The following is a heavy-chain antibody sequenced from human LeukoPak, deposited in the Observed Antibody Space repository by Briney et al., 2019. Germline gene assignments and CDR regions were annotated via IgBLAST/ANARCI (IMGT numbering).Heavy chain of an antibody. D-gene: IGHD3-16*01. J-gene: IGHJ5*02. Sequence: GRSLRLSCAASGFAVSSYGMHWVRQAPGKGLAWVAVIWYDGNNKQYADSVKGRFTISRDRSKNTLYLQMNSLRAEDTAVYYCALQRGLGWLDPWGQGTLVTVSS. CDR2: IWYDGNNK. V-gene: IGHV3-33*01. CDR1: GFAVSSYG. CDR3: ALQRGLGWLDP.